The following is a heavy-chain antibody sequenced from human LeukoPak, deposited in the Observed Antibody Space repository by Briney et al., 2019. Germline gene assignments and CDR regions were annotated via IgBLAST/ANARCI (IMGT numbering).Heavy chain of an antibody. J-gene: IGHJ6*03. CDR2: IRYDESDK. CDR3: AKVRDYYYMDV. Sequence: GGSLRLSCAASGLTFSSYGMHWVRQAPGKGLEWVAFIRYDESDKYYADSVKGRFTISRDNSKKTLYLQMNSLRAEDTAVYYCAKVRDYYYMDVWGKGTTLTVSS. CDR1: GLTFSSYG. V-gene: IGHV3-30*02.